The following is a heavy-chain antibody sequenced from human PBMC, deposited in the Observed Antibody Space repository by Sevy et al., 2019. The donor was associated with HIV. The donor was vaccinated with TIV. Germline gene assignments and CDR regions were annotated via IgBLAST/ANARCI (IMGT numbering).Heavy chain of an antibody. CDR2: INWNGGNR. CDR1: GFTFDDYG. D-gene: IGHD2-2*01. CDR3: AKVLHIVVVPAAIDYYYGMDV. J-gene: IGHJ6*02. V-gene: IGHV3-20*04. Sequence: GGSLRLSCAGAGFTFDDYGMNWVRQVPGKGLEWVSGINWNGGNRGYADSVKGRFTISRDNAKNTLYLQMNSLRAEDTAVYFCAKVLHIVVVPAAIDYYYGMDVWGQGTTVTVSS.